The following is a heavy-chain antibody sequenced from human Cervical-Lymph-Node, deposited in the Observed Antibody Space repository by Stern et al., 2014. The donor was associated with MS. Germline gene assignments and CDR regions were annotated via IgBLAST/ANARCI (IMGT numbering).Heavy chain of an antibody. J-gene: IGHJ1*01. CDR2: ISSSSSYI. CDR1: GFTFSSDR. CDR3: ARGCGGDCYSAHEYFQH. D-gene: IGHD2-21*02. Sequence: EVQLVESGGGLVKPGGSLRLSCAASGFTFSSDRMNWVRQAPGQGLEWVSSISSSSSYIHYADSVKGLFTISRDNAKNSLYLQMNSLRAEDTAVYYCARGCGGDCYSAHEYFQHWGQGTLVTVSS. V-gene: IGHV3-21*01.